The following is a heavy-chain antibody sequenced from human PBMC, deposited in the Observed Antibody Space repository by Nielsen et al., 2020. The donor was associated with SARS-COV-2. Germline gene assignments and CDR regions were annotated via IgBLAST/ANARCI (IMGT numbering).Heavy chain of an antibody. CDR1: GGTFTSSA. J-gene: IGHJ6*03. Sequence: SVKVSCKASGGTFTSSAITWVRQVPGQGLEWVGGIIPLIGSANYAQKFQGRVTITADESTDTSYMELSRLRSDDTAVYYCARDREWTTAMADRLYYYYYYMDVWGKGTTVTVSS. D-gene: IGHD5-18*01. CDR2: IIPLIGSA. CDR3: ARDREWTTAMADRLYYYYYYMDV. V-gene: IGHV1-69*13.